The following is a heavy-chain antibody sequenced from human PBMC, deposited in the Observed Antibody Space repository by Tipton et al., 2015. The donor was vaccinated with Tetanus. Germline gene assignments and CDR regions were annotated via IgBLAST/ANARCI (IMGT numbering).Heavy chain of an antibody. CDR2: IYYSGST. CDR1: GGSISSSSYY. V-gene: IGHV4-39*07. Sequence: TLSLTCTVSGGSISSSSYYWGWIRQPPGKGLEWIGSIYYSGSTYYNPSLKSRVTISVDTSKNQFSLKLSSVTAADTAVYYCARGFYDSSGLNYYFDYWGQGTLVTVSS. J-gene: IGHJ4*02. CDR3: ARGFYDSSGLNYYFDY. D-gene: IGHD3-22*01.